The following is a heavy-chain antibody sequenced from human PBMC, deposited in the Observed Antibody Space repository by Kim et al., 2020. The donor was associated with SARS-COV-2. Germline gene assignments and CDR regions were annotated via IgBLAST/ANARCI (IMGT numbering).Heavy chain of an antibody. V-gene: IGHV4-34*01. J-gene: IGHJ2*01. CDR1: GGSFSGYY. Sequence: SETLSLTCAVYGGSFSGYYWSWIRQPPGKGLEWIGEINHSGSTKYNPSLKSRVTISVDTSKNPFSLKLSSVTAADTAVYYCARGLPAGRGIASHWYFDLWGRGTLVTVSS. D-gene: IGHD1-26*01. CDR2: INHSGST. CDR3: ARGLPAGRGIASHWYFDL.